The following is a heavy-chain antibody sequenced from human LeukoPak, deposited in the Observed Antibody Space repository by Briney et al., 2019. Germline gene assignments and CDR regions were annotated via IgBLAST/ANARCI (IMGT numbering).Heavy chain of an antibody. CDR1: GFTFSSYS. J-gene: IGHJ3*02. CDR2: ISGSSIYI. Sequence: GGSLRLSCAASGFTFSSYSMNWVRRAPGKGLEWVSSISGSSIYIYYADSVKGRFTTSRDNARNSVYLQMNTLRAEDTAVYYCGRDTSTGTVYAFDIWGQGTMVTVSS. D-gene: IGHD1-1*01. V-gene: IGHV3-21*01. CDR3: GRDTSTGTVYAFDI.